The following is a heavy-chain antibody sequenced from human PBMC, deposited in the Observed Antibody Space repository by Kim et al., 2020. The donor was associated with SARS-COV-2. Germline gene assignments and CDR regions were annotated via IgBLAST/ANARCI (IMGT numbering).Heavy chain of an antibody. CDR2: ISSDGSTE. V-gene: IGHV3-30-3*01. D-gene: IGHD6-19*01. CDR3: ARGSCAGGWYLDN. Sequence: GGALRLSCTASGFSFGSYAMHWVRQAPGKGLQWVAVISSDGSTEYYADSVKGRFTISRDFSKNTVYLQMNSLTSEDTAVFFCARGSCAGGWYLDNWGQGT. J-gene: IGHJ4*02. CDR1: GFSFGSYA.